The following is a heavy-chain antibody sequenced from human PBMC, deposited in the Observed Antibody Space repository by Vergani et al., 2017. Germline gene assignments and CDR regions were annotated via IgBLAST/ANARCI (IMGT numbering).Heavy chain of an antibody. D-gene: IGHD6-13*01. CDR2: IYYSGST. J-gene: IGHJ4*02. V-gene: IGHV4-59*08. Sequence: QVQLQESGPGLVKPSETLSLTCTVSGGSISSYYWSWIRQPPGKGLEWIGYIYYSGSTNYNPSLKSRVTISVDTSKNQFSLKLSSVTAADTAVYYCARPGYSSSWYAWYFDYWGQGTLVTVSS. CDR3: ARPGYSSSWYAWYFDY. CDR1: GGSISSYY.